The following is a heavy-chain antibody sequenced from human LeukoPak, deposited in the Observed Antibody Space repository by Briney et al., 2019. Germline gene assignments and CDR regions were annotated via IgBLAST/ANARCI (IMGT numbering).Heavy chain of an antibody. D-gene: IGHD6-13*01. J-gene: IGHJ4*02. V-gene: IGHV4-31*03. CDR1: GGSISSGGYY. CDR3: AREGIAAAFDY. Sequence: PSETLSLTCTVSGGSISSGGYYWSWIRQHPGKGLEWIGYIYYSGSTYYNPSLKSRVTISVDTSKNQFSLKLSSVTAADTAVYHCAREGIAAAFDYWGQGTLVTVSS. CDR2: IYYSGST.